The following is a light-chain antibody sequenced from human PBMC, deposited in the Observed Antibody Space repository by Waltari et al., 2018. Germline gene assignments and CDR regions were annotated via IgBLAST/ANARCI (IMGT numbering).Light chain of an antibody. CDR1: SRDVGGYNY. J-gene: IGLJ3*02. Sequence: QSALTQPASVSGSPGQSITISCTGTSRDVGGYNYFTWYQHHPGKAPKRIIFDVTKRPSGVSDRFSGAKSGNTASLTISGLQAEDESEYYCSSFAGNTWVFGGGTKLTVL. CDR3: SSFAGNTWV. CDR2: DVT. V-gene: IGLV2-14*03.